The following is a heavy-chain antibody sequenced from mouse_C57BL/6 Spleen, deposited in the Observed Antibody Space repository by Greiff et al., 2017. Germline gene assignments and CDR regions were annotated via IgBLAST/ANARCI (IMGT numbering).Heavy chain of an antibody. Sequence: VQLVQSGAELVRPGASVKMSCTASGYTFTSDTMHWVKQRPGQGLEWIGYIDPGNGYTKYTPKFKGKATMTADKSSNTAYMQLSSLTSEDSAVYYCTRDMLGPSAGWGQGTTLTVSS. CDR2: IDPGNGYT. V-gene: IGHV1-4*01. CDR1: GYTFTSDT. CDR3: TRDMLGPSAG. J-gene: IGHJ2*01. D-gene: IGHD4-1*01.